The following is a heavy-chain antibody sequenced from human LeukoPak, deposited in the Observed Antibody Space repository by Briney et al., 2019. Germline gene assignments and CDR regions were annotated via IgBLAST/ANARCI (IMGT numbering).Heavy chain of an antibody. Sequence: GASVKVSCKASGYTFTSYAMHWVRQAPGQRLEWMGWINAGNGNTKYSQKFQGRVTIARDTSASTAYMELSSLRSEGTAVYYCARDLRRFPLGYFDYWGQGTLVTVSS. CDR1: GYTFTSYA. J-gene: IGHJ4*02. V-gene: IGHV1-3*01. CDR3: ARDLRRFPLGYFDY. CDR2: INAGNGNT. D-gene: IGHD3-3*01.